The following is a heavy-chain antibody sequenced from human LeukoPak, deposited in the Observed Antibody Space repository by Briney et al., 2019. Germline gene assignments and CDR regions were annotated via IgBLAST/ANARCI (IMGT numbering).Heavy chain of an antibody. J-gene: IGHJ4*02. V-gene: IGHV3-15*01. Sequence: GGSLRLSCAAFGFTFSNAWMSWVRQAPGKGLEWVGRIKRKTDGGTTDYAAPVKGRFTTSRDDSKNTLYLQMNSLKIEDTAVYYCTRDDSYWGQGTLVTVSS. CDR2: IKRKTDGGTT. CDR3: TRDDSY. CDR1: GFTFSNAW. D-gene: IGHD3-22*01.